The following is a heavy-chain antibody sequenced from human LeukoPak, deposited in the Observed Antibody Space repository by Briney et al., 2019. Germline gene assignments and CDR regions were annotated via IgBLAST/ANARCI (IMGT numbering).Heavy chain of an antibody. J-gene: IGHJ4*02. V-gene: IGHV4-38-2*01. D-gene: IGHD5-12*01. CDR1: GYSISSGYY. CDR3: STSLVAMKRFVY. CDR2: IYHSGST. Sequence: SETLSLTCAVSGYSISSGYYWGWIRQPPGKGLEWIGSIYHSGSTYYNPSLKSRVTISVDTSKNQFSLKLGSVTAADTAVYYCSTSLVAMKRFVYWGQVTPVTVSS.